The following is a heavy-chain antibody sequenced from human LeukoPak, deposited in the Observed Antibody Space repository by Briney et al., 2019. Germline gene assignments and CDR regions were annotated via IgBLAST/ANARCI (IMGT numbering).Heavy chain of an antibody. CDR1: GFSMSVYW. Sequence: PGGSLRLSCEASGFSMSVYWMSWVRQAPGKGLEWVAVISYDGSNKYYADSVKGRFTISRDNSKNTLYLQMNSLRAEDTAVYYCAKDHPDVWGQGTTVTVSS. CDR3: AKDHPDV. J-gene: IGHJ6*02. CDR2: ISYDGSNK. V-gene: IGHV3-30*18.